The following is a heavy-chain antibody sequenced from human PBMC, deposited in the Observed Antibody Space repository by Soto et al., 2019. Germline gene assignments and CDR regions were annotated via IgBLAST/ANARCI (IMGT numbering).Heavy chain of an antibody. CDR1: GFTFSSYG. D-gene: IGHD3-22*01. Sequence: GGSLRLSCAASGFTFSSYGMHWVRQAPGKGLEWVAVISYDGSNKYYADSVKGRFTISRDNSKNTLYLQMNSLRAEDTAVYYCAKDPPSYYYDSSGYYQFDYWGQGTLVTVSS. CDR2: ISYDGSNK. V-gene: IGHV3-30*18. CDR3: AKDPPSYYYDSSGYYQFDY. J-gene: IGHJ4*02.